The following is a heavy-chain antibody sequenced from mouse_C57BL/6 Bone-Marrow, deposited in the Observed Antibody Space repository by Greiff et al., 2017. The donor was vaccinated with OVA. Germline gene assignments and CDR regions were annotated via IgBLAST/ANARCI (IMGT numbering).Heavy chain of an antibody. Sequence: QVQLQQSGPGLVQPSQSLSITCTVSGFSLTSYGVHWVRQSPGKGLEWLGVIWSGGSTDYNAAFISRLSISKDNSKSQVFFKMNSLQADDTAIYYCARGAYGGNYDYFDYWGQGTTLTVSS. J-gene: IGHJ2*01. CDR3: ARGAYGGNYDYFDY. CDR1: GFSLTSYG. CDR2: IWSGGST. V-gene: IGHV2-2*01. D-gene: IGHD2-1*01.